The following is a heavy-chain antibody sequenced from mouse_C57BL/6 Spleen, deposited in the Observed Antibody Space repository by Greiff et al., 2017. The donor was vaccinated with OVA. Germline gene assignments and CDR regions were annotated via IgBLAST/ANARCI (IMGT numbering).Heavy chain of an antibody. CDR2: ISYSGST. V-gene: IGHV3-8*01. CDR1: GYSITSDY. J-gene: IGHJ2*01. Sequence: DVHLVESGPGLAKPSQTLSLTCSVTGYSITSDYWNWIRKFPGNKLEYMGYISYSGSTYYNPSLKSRISITRDTSKNQYYLQLNSVTTEDTATYDCARYTPRGYYFDYWGQGTTLTVSS. CDR3: ARYTPRGYYFDY.